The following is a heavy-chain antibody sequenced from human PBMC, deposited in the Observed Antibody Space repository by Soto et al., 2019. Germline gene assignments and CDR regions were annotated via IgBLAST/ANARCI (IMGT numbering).Heavy chain of an antibody. CDR3: ARGTVGVLRFLEWPRPGMDV. J-gene: IGHJ6*02. CDR2: MNPNSGNT. V-gene: IGHV1-8*01. Sequence: ASVKVSCKASGYTFTSYDINWVRQATGQGLEWMGWMNPNSGNTGYAQKFQGRVTMTRNTSISTAYMELSSLRSEDTAVYYCARGTVGVLRFLEWPRPGMDVWGQGTTVTVSS. D-gene: IGHD3-3*01. CDR1: GYTFTSYD.